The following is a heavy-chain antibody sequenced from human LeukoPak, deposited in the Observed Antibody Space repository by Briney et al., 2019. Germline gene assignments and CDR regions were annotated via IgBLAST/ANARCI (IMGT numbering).Heavy chain of an antibody. J-gene: IGHJ4*02. V-gene: IGHV3-23*01. CDR3: ARDYADYVGYFFFDY. CDR1: GFTFNNYA. CDR2: ISGGGETT. D-gene: IGHD4-17*01. Sequence: GGSLRLSCAASGFTFNNYAMNWVRQAPGKGLEWVSSISGGGETTYYADSAKGRFTISRDNSQNTLYLQMNGLRAEETAVYYCARDYADYVGYFFFDYWGQGTLVTVSS.